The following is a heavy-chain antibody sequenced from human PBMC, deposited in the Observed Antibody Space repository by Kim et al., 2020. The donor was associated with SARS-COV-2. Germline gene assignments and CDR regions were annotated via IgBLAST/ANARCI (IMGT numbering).Heavy chain of an antibody. CDR3: ARDRTYYGSVYDY. V-gene: IGHV1-3*01. J-gene: IGHJ4*02. Sequence: YSQKIQGRVTITRDTSASTAYMDLSSLRSEDTAVYYCARDRTYYGSVYDYWGQGTLVTVSS. D-gene: IGHD3-10*01.